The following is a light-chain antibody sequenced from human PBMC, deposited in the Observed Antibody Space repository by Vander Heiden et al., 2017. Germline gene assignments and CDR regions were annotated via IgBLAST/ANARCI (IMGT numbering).Light chain of an antibody. CDR2: SNN. V-gene: IGLV1-44*01. Sequence: QSVLTQPPSASGTPGQRVTISCSGRSSNIGSNTVNWYQQLPATAPKLLIYSNNQRPSGVPDRFSGSKSGTSASLAISGLQSEDEADYYCAAWDDSLNGYVFGTGTKVTVL. J-gene: IGLJ1*01. CDR1: SSNIGSNT. CDR3: AAWDDSLNGYV.